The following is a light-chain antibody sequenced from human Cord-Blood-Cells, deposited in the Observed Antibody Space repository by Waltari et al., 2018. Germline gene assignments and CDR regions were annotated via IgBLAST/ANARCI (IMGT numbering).Light chain of an antibody. CDR3: SSYTSSSTWV. Sequence: QSALTQPASVFGSPGKSITISCTGTSSDVGGYNYLSWYQQHPCKAPKLMIYDVSKRPSGVSNRFSGSNSVNTTSLTISGLQAEDEADYYCSSYTSSSTWVFGGGTKLTVL. V-gene: IGLV2-14*01. J-gene: IGLJ3*02. CDR2: DVS. CDR1: SSDVGGYNY.